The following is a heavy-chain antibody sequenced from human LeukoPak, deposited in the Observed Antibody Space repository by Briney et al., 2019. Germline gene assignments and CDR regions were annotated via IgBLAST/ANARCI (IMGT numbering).Heavy chain of an antibody. Sequence: SETLSLTCAVYGGSFSGYYWSWIRQPPGKGLEWIGEINHSGSTNYNPSLKSRVIISVDTSKNQFSLKLSSVTAADTAVYYCARERRDGYRPIDYWGQGTLVTVSS. D-gene: IGHD5-24*01. CDR3: ARERRDGYRPIDY. CDR2: INHSGST. V-gene: IGHV4-34*01. J-gene: IGHJ4*02. CDR1: GGSFSGYY.